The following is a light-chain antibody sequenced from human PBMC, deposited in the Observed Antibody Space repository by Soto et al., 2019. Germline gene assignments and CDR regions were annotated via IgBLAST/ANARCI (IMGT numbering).Light chain of an antibody. J-gene: IGKJ1*01. CDR1: QSVSSN. CDR3: QQYNNWRPQT. Sequence: EIVMTQSPATLSVSPGERATLSCRASQSVSSNLAGYQQKPGQAPRLLIYGASTRASGIPTRFSGSGAGTEVTLSISSLQSEDFAVYYWQQYNNWRPQTFGQGTKVDIK. CDR2: GAS. V-gene: IGKV3-15*01.